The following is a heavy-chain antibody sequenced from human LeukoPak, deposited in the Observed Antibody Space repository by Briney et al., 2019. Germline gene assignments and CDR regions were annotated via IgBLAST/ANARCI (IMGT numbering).Heavy chain of an antibody. V-gene: IGHV3-15*01. J-gene: IGHJ4*02. Sequence: PGGSLRLSCAASGFTFSNAWMNWVRQAPGKWLEWVGRIRSKTDGGTIDYAAPVKGRFTISRDDSKNTQYLQMNSLKSEDTAVYYCTSGIVGALDYWGQGTLVTVSS. CDR3: TSGIVGALDY. CDR2: IRSKTDGGTI. D-gene: IGHD1-26*01. CDR1: GFTFSNAW.